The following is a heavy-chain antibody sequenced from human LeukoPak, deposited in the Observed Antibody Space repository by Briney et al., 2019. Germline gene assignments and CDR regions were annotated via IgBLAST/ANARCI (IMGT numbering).Heavy chain of an antibody. CDR2: IYTSGST. Sequence: SETLSFTCTVSGGSISSYYWSWIRQPPGKGLEWIGYIYTSGSTNYNPSLKSRVTISVDTSKNQFSLKLSSVTAADTAVYYCARLEGYYYDSSGPTNWFDPWGQGTLVTVSS. D-gene: IGHD3-22*01. J-gene: IGHJ5*02. V-gene: IGHV4-4*09. CDR1: GGSISSYY. CDR3: ARLEGYYYDSSGPTNWFDP.